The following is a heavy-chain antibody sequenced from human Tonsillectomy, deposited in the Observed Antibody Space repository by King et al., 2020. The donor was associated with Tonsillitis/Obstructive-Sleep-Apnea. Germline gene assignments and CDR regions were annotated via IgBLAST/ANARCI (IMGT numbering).Heavy chain of an antibody. V-gene: IGHV4-59*01. CDR2: IYYSGST. Sequence: QLQESGPGLVKPSETLSLTCTVSGGSISSYYWSWIRPPPGKGLEWIGYIYYSGSTNYNPSLKSRVTISVDTSKNQFSLKLSSVTAADTAVYYCARDKGTVVTPLDAFDIWGQGTMVTVSS. CDR3: ARDKGTVVTPLDAFDI. D-gene: IGHD4-23*01. CDR1: GGSISSYY. J-gene: IGHJ3*02.